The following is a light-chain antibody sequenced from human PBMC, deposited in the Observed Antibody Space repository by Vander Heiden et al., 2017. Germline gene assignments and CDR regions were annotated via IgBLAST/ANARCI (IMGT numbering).Light chain of an antibody. CDR3: MQALQTPYT. Sequence: DLVVTQSPLSLPVTPGEPASISCRSSPSLLHRNGYNYFHWFLQKPGQSPQLLIYWGSTRASGVPDRFSGSGSGRYFTLQISRVEAEDVGVYYCMQALQTPYTFGQGTKLVIK. J-gene: IGKJ2*01. CDR1: PSLLHRNGYNY. V-gene: IGKV2-28*01. CDR2: WGS.